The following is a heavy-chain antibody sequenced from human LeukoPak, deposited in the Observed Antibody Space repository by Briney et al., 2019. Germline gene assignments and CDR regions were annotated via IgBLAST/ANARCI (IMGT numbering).Heavy chain of an antibody. D-gene: IGHD3-22*01. CDR2: ISAYNGNT. Sequence: ASVKVSCKASGYTFTSYGISWVRQAPGQGLEWMGWISAYNGNTNYAQKLQGRVTMTTDTSTSTAYMELRSLRSDDTAVYYCARRPPTYYYDSSGPRTYYGMDVWGQGTTVTVSS. CDR1: GYTFTSYG. V-gene: IGHV1-18*01. CDR3: ARRPPTYYYDSSGPRTYYGMDV. J-gene: IGHJ6*02.